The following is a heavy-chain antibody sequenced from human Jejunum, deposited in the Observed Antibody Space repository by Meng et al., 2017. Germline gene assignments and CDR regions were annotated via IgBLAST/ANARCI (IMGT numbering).Heavy chain of an antibody. CDR2: IYYIPTT. CDR1: GDSISSNSYY. V-gene: IGHV4-39*07. J-gene: IGHJ4*02. Sequence: QLRLQESGPGLVKPSETLSLTCTVSGDSISSNSYYWAWIRQPPGKGLEWIASIYYIPTTYYDPSLKSRVTISVDTSKNQFSLKLSSVTAADTAVYYCARERISTGYHEIDYWGQGMLVTVSS. D-gene: IGHD3-22*01. CDR3: ARERISTGYHEIDY.